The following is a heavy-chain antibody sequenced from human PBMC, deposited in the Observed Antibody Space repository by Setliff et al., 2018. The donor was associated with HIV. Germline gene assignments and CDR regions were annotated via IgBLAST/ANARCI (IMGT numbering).Heavy chain of an antibody. D-gene: IGHD3-16*01. V-gene: IGHV4-31*03. CDR1: GGSISSSTYY. Sequence: SETLSLTCTVSGGSISSSTYYWIWIRQHPGQGLEWMGYIYKNGDTYYNLSLKSRMTISLDTSKNQFFLKLNSVTAADTAVYYCARGGRKDLTDNWGQGTLVTVSS. CDR2: IYKNGDT. CDR3: ARGGRKDLTDN. J-gene: IGHJ4*02.